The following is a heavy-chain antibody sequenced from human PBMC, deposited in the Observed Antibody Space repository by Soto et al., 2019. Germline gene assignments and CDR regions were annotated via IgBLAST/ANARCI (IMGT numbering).Heavy chain of an antibody. J-gene: IGHJ6*02. CDR3: ARDYYDSSGYSHHYYYGMDV. CDR2: IIPIFGTA. Sequence: SVKVSCKASGGTFGSYAISWVRQAPGQGLEWMGGIIPIFGTANYAQKFQGRVTITADESTSTAYMELSSLRSEDTAVYYCARDYYDSSGYSHHYYYGMDVWGQGTTVTVSS. CDR1: GGTFGSYA. V-gene: IGHV1-69*13. D-gene: IGHD3-22*01.